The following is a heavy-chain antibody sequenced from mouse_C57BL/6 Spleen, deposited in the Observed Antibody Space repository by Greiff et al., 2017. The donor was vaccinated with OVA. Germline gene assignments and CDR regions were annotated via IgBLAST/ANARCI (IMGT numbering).Heavy chain of an antibody. Sequence: QVQLQQSGAELVRPGTSVKVSCKASGYAFTNYLIEWVKQRPGQGLEWIGVINPGSGGTNYNEKFKGKATLTADKSSSTAYMQLSSLTSEDSAVYFCARGGVTYYAMDYWGQGTSVTVSS. CDR2: INPGSGGT. CDR1: GYAFTNYL. D-gene: IGHD2-1*01. CDR3: ARGGVTYYAMDY. V-gene: IGHV1-54*01. J-gene: IGHJ4*01.